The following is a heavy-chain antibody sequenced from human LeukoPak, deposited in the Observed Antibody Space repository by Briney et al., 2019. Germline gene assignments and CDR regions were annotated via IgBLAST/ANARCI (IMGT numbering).Heavy chain of an antibody. CDR3: ARGVWLARDY. Sequence: KPSETLSLTCTVSGGSISSYYWSWIRQPPGKGLEWIGYIYYSGSTNYNPSLKSRVTISVDTSKNQFSLKLSSVTAADTAVYYCARGVWLARDYWGQGTLVTVSS. D-gene: IGHD6-19*01. J-gene: IGHJ4*02. CDR2: IYYSGST. CDR1: GGSISSYY. V-gene: IGHV4-59*01.